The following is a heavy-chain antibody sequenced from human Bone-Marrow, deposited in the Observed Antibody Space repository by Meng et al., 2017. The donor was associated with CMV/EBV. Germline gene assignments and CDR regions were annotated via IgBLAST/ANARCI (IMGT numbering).Heavy chain of an antibody. J-gene: IGHJ6*02. CDR1: GYTFTGYY. Sequence: ASVKVSCKASGYTFTGYYMHWVRQAPGQGLEWMGWINPNSGGTNYAQKFQGRVTMTRDTSISTAYMELSRLRSDDTAVYYCARTGGGGSYPYYYYGMDVWGQGTTVPVSS. D-gene: IGHD1-26*01. V-gene: IGHV1-2*02. CDR2: INPNSGGT. CDR3: ARTGGGGSYPYYYYGMDV.